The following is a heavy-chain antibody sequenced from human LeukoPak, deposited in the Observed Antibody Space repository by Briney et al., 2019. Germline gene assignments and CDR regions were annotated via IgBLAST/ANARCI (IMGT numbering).Heavy chain of an antibody. CDR1: GYTFTGYH. CDR2: INPNSGDT. D-gene: IGHD2-2*01. J-gene: IGHJ4*02. V-gene: IGHV1-2*06. CDR3: ARDYCSSTSCLFDY. Sequence: ASVKVSCKASGYTFTGYHVHWVRQAPGQGLEWMGRINPNSGDTNYAQKFQGRVTMTRDTSISTAYMELSRLRSDDTAVYYCARDYCSSTSCLFDYWGQGTLVTVSS.